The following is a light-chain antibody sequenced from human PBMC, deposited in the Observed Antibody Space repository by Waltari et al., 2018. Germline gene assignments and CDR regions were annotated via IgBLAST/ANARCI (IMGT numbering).Light chain of an antibody. CDR1: TSDIGSFNL. CDR3: CSYRGGGTFR. CDR2: EDT. V-gene: IGLV2-23*02. Sequence: QSAPTQPASASASPAQSITTSCTGTTSDIGSFNLVSWYQLNPGKAPKLLIYEDTKRPSGASNRFSGSKSDNTASLTISGLQAEDEAEYYCCSYRGGGTFRFGGGTRLTVL. J-gene: IGLJ2*01.